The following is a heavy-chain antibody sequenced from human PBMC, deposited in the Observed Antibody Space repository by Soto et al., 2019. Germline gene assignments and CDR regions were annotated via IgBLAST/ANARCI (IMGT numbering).Heavy chain of an antibody. CDR2: IYYSGST. V-gene: IGHV4-39*01. CDR3: ARLYCSGGSCRPYYYYYYMDV. Sequence: QLQLQESGPGLVKPSETLSLTCTVSGGSISSSSYYWGWIRQPPGKGLEWIGSIYYSGSTYYNPSLKSRVTISVDTSKNQCSLKLSSVTAADTAVYYCARLYCSGGSCRPYYYYYYMDVWGKGTTVTVSS. CDR1: GGSISSSSYY. D-gene: IGHD2-15*01. J-gene: IGHJ6*03.